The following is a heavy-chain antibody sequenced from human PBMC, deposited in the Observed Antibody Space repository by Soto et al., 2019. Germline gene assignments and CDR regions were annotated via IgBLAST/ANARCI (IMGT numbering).Heavy chain of an antibody. D-gene: IGHD5-12*01. CDR3: ARDFTPRYSGYDFYHYYGMDV. Sequence: SVKVSCKASGGTFSSYAISWVRQAPGQGLEWMGGIIPIFGTANYAQKFQGRVTITADESTSTAYMELSSLRSEDTAVYYCARDFTPRYSGYDFYHYYGMDVWG. J-gene: IGHJ6*02. CDR1: GGTFSSYA. CDR2: IIPIFGTA. V-gene: IGHV1-69*13.